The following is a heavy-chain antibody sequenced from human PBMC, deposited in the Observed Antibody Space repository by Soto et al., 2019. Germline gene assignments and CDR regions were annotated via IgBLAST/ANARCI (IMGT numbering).Heavy chain of an antibody. Sequence: PSETLSLTCAVYGGSFSGYYWSWIRHPPGKGLEWIGEINHSGSTNYNPSLKSRVTISVDTSKNQFSLKLSSVTAADTAVYYCARGRRFRGYYYYYGMDVWGQGTTVT. CDR3: ARGRRFRGYYYYYGMDV. J-gene: IGHJ6*02. D-gene: IGHD3-10*01. V-gene: IGHV4-34*01. CDR2: INHSGST. CDR1: GGSFSGYY.